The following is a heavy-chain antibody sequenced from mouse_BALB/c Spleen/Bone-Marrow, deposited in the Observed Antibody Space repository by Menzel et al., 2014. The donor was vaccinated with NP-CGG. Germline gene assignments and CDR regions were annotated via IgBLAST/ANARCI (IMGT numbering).Heavy chain of an antibody. CDR3: ARGDDSVSWFAY. V-gene: IGHV5-6-3*01. D-gene: IGHD2-4*01. CDR1: GFTFSNYG. CDR2: INTNGGEI. Sequence: EVQLVESGGGLVQPGGSLKLSCAASGFTFSNYGMSWVRQTPDKRLEFVATINTNGGEIYYPDSVKGRFTISRDNAKNTLYLQRRSLKAEDTAMYYCARGDDSVSWFAYWGQGTLVTVSA. J-gene: IGHJ3*01.